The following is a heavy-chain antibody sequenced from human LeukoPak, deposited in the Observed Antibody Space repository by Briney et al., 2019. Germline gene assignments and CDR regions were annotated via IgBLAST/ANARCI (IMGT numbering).Heavy chain of an antibody. Sequence: ASVKVSCKASGYIFTGYYIHWVRQAPGQGLEYMGWINPNGGGTNSAQKFRGRVTMTRDTSINTAYMELSRLTSDDTALYYCAKASDSGSYYSGDCWGQGTQVTVSS. V-gene: IGHV1-2*02. CDR2: INPNGGGT. D-gene: IGHD3-10*01. CDR3: AKASDSGSYYSGDC. J-gene: IGHJ4*02. CDR1: GYIFTGYY.